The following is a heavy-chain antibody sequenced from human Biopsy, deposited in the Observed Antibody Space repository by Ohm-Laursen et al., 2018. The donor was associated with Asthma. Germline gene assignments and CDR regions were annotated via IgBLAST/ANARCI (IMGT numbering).Heavy chain of an antibody. CDR2: ISWNSATI. V-gene: IGHV3-9*01. J-gene: IGHJ4*02. CDR3: AKVRSDWVITESFDY. Sequence: SLRLSCVASGFTFSSYSMNWVRQAPGKGLEWVSGISWNSATIGYADSVEGRFTISRDNAKNSVFLHMDSLRPEDTAFYYCAKVRSDWVITESFDYWGQGVLVTVSS. CDR1: GFTFSSYS. D-gene: IGHD3-22*01.